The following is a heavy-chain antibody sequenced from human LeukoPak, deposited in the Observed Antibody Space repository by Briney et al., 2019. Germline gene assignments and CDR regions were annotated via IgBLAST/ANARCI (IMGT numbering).Heavy chain of an antibody. CDR1: GGSISSSTYY. CDR2: IYHSGGT. V-gene: IGHV4-30-2*01. CDR3: ARERSDGSGSYMAYDI. Sequence: SETLSLTCTVSGGSISSSTYYWGWIRQPPGKGLEWIGYIYHSGGTYYSPALKSRVTISADRSKNQFSLKLSSATAADTAVYYCARERSDGSGSYMAYDIWGQGTMVTVSS. D-gene: IGHD3-10*01. J-gene: IGHJ3*02.